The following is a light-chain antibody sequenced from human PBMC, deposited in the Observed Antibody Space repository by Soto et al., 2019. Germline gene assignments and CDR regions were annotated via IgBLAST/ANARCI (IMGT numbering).Light chain of an antibody. V-gene: IGLV3-1*01. CDR3: ATRDNSLSRWV. Sequence: SYELTQPPSVSVSPGQTASITCSGDKLGDKYACWYQQKPGQSPVLVIYQDSKRPSGIPERFSGSNSGNTATLTISGLRSEDEADYYCATRDNSLSRWVFGGGTKLTVL. CDR1: KLGDKY. CDR2: QDS. J-gene: IGLJ3*02.